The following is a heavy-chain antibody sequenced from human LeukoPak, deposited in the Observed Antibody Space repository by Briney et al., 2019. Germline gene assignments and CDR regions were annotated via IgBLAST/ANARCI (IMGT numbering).Heavy chain of an antibody. J-gene: IGHJ4*02. CDR3: ARVPGIAAAAHFDY. V-gene: IGHV4-39*07. D-gene: IGHD6-13*01. CDR1: GGSISSSSYY. Sequence: PSETLSLTCTVSGGSISSSSYYWGWIRQPPGKGLEWIGSIYYSGSTYYNPSLKSRVTISVDTSKNQFSLKLSSVTAADTAVYYCARVPGIAAAAHFDYWGQGTLVTVSS. CDR2: IYYSGST.